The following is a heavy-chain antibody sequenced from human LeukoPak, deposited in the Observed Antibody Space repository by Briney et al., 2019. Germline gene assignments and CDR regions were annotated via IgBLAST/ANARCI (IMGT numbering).Heavy chain of an antibody. CDR2: INIGGTNT. V-gene: IGHV3-11*01. Sequence: PGGSLRLSCAASGFTFNDYYMSWIRQAPGKGLEWLSFINIGGTNTHYADSVKGRFTISRDNAKRSLYLEMNNLRAEDTAVYYCATDGAGFDTWGQGVLVTVSS. CDR3: ATDGAGFDT. CDR1: GFTFNDYY. J-gene: IGHJ5*02.